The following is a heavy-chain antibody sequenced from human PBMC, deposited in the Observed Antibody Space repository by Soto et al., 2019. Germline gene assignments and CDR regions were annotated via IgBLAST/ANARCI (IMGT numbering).Heavy chain of an antibody. D-gene: IGHD2-15*01. J-gene: IGHJ5*02. Sequence: QVQLQQWGAGLLKPSETLSLTCAVYGGSFSGYYWSWIRQPPGKGLECIGEINHSGSTNYNPSLKRRVTISVDTSKNQFSLKLSSVTAADTAVYYCARGAKWVAAPAHPNWFDPWGQGTLVTVSS. CDR3: ARGAKWVAAPAHPNWFDP. CDR2: INHSGST. V-gene: IGHV4-34*01. CDR1: GGSFSGYY.